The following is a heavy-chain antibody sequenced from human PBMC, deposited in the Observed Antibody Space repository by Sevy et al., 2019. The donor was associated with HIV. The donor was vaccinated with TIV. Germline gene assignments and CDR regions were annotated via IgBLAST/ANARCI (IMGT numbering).Heavy chain of an antibody. CDR1: GGSINSDH. J-gene: IGHJ3*02. Sequence: SETLSLTCTVSGGSINSDHWNWIRQPPGKGLEWIGYVYYTGGTNYNPSLKNRFTISVDRTKNKFSLKLTSVTAADTAVYYCARRNDFDIWGQGTMVTVSS. CDR2: VYYTGGT. CDR3: ARRNDFDI. V-gene: IGHV4-59*08.